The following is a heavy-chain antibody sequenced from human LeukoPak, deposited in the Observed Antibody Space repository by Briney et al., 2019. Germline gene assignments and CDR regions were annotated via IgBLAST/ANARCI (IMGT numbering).Heavy chain of an antibody. J-gene: IGHJ4*02. CDR3: ARSPSRFGELLSPPDY. V-gene: IGHV5-51*01. Sequence: GESLKISCKGSGYSFTSYWIGWVRQMPGKGLEWMGIIYPGDSDTRYSPSFQGQVTISADKSISTAYLQWSSLKASDTAMYYCARSPSRFGELLSPPDYWGQGTLVTVSS. D-gene: IGHD3-10*01. CDR1: GYSFTSYW. CDR2: IYPGDSDT.